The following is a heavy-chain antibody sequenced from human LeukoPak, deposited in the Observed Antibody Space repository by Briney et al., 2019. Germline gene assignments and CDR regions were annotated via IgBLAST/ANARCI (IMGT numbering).Heavy chain of an antibody. CDR2: INHSGST. J-gene: IGHJ5*02. D-gene: IGHD1-14*01. V-gene: IGHV4-34*01. Sequence: SETLSLTCAVYGGSFSGYYWSWIRQPPGKGLEWIGEINHSGSTNYNPSLKSRVTISVDTSKNQFSLKLSSVTAADTAVYYCARGRVSPEHTKRFDPWGQGTLVTVSS. CDR3: ARGRVSPEHTKRFDP. CDR1: GGSFSGYY.